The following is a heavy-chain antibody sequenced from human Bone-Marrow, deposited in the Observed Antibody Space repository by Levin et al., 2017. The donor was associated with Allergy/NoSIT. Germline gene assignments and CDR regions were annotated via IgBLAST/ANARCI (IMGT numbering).Heavy chain of an antibody. Sequence: GGSLRLSCAGSGFTFDDYAMHWVRQAPGKGLEWVSGISSNSGSFYYADSVKGRVTISRDNAKNSLYLQLNGLRTEDTAFYYCAKLSGLDSSGPNYYFDYWGQGTLVTVSP. CDR2: ISSNSGSF. J-gene: IGHJ4*02. CDR1: GFTFDDYA. D-gene: IGHD3-22*01. V-gene: IGHV3-9*01. CDR3: AKLSGLDSSGPNYYFDY.